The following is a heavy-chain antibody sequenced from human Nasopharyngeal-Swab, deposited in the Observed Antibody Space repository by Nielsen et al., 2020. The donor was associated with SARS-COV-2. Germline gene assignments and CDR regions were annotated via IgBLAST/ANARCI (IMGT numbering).Heavy chain of an antibody. V-gene: IGHV3-23*01. CDR2: ISGSGGST. J-gene: IGHJ4*02. D-gene: IGHD3-10*01. CDR1: GFTFSSYA. CDR3: AKDSWFYHYYGSREEDY. Sequence: GGSLRLSCAASGFTFSSYAMSWVRQAPGKGLEWVSAISGSGGSTYYADSVKGRFTISRDNSKNPLYLQMNSLRAEDTAVYYCAKDSWFYHYYGSREEDYWGQGTLVTVSS.